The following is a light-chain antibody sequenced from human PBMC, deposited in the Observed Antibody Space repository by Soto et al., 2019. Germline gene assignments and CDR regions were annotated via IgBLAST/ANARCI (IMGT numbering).Light chain of an antibody. Sequence: QSALTQPPSASGSPGQSVTISCTGTSSDVGGYNYVSWYQQHPGKAPKLMIYEVSKRPSGVPDRFSGSKSGNTDSLTVSGLQAEDEADYSCSLYAGSNNFARVFGGGTKLTVL. J-gene: IGLJ2*01. CDR1: SSDVGGYNY. CDR2: EVS. CDR3: SLYAGSNNFARV. V-gene: IGLV2-8*01.